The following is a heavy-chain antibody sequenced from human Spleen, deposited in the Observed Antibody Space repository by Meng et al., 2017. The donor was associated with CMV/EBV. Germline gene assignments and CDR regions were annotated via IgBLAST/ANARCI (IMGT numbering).Heavy chain of an antibody. J-gene: IGHJ4*02. V-gene: IGHV3-23*01. D-gene: IGHD6-19*01. CDR3: VMPIAVAGTHDY. Sequence: GESLKISCTGSGFTFSAYVMSWVRQAPGKGLEWVSTISGSDGTRDYADSVKGRFTVSRDNSKRTLYLEMSSLRVDDTAVYYCVMPIAVAGTHDYWGQGALVTVSS. CDR1: GFTFSAYV. CDR2: ISGSDGTR.